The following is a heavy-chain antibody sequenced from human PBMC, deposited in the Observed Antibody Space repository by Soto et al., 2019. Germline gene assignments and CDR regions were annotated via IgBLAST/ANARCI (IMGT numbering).Heavy chain of an antibody. J-gene: IGHJ4*02. Sequence: SECPWLSCSFCIGAIYSYCWTWIRKTPGKGLEWIGYIYHTGSTSKNPPLKSRVTLSLDTSKNQLTLNLTSVTAADTAIYYCARSVNRGYSYGYGHWGQGTMVTVSS. CDR1: IGAIYSYC. D-gene: IGHD5-18*01. CDR2: IYHTGST. CDR3: ARSVNRGYSYGYGH. V-gene: IGHV4-59*01.